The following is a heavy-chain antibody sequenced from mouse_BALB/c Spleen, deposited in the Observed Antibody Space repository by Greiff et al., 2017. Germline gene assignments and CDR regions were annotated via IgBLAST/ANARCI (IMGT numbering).Heavy chain of an antibody. CDR1: GFTFSSYG. J-gene: IGHJ2*01. D-gene: IGHD1-1*01. CDR2: ISSGGSYT. V-gene: IGHV5-6*03. CDR3: ANYGSFDY. Sequence: EVMLVESGGGLVQPGGSRKLSCAASGFTFSSYGMSWVRQTPDKRLEWVATISSGGSYTYYPDSVKGRFTISRDNAKNTLYLQMSSLKSEDTAMYYCANYGSFDYWGQGTTLTVSS.